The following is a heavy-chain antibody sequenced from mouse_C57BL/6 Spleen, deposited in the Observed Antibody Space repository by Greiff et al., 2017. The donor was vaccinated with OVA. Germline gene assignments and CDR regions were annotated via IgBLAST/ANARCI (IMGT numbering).Heavy chain of an antibody. D-gene: IGHD1-1*01. CDR3: ARRGVATRGYAMDY. CDR1: GYTFTSYW. V-gene: IGHV1-50*01. J-gene: IGHJ4*01. Sequence: QVQLQQPGAELVKPGASVKLSCKASGYTFTSYWMQWVKQRPGQGLEWIGEIDPSDSYTNYNQKFKGKATLTVDTSSSTAYMQLSSLTSEDSAVYYGARRGVATRGYAMDYWGQGTSVTVSS. CDR2: IDPSDSYT.